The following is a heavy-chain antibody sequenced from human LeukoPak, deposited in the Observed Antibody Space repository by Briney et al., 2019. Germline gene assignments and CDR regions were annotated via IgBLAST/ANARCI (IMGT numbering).Heavy chain of an antibody. D-gene: IGHD6-19*01. CDR1: GAPISSYY. CDR2: IFHSGST. J-gene: IGHJ4*02. V-gene: IGHV4-59*12. CDR3: ARDGEWLVPFDY. Sequence: PSETLSLTCTVSGAPISSYYWSWIRQPPGKGLEWIGYIFHSGSTNYNPSLKSRVTLSLDTSKNQFSLKLSSVTAADTAVYYCARDGEWLVPFDYWGQGTLVTVSS.